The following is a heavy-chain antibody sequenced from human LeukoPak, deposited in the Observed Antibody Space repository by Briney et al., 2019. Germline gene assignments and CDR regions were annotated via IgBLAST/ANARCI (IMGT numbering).Heavy chain of an antibody. D-gene: IGHD6-13*01. CDR3: AKEVIAAGGNFEY. V-gene: IGHV3-30*18. CDR2: ISYDGNNT. CDR1: GFTFSTSI. Sequence: PGGSLRLSCAASGFTFSTSIMHWVRQAPGKGLEWVAVISYDGNNTYYADSVKGRFTISRDNSKSTLYVQMNSLRAEDTAVYYCAKEVIAAGGNFEYWGQGTLVTVSS. J-gene: IGHJ4*02.